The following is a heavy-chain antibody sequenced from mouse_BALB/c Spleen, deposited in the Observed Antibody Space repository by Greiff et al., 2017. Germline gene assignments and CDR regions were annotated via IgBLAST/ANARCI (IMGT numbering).Heavy chain of an antibody. V-gene: IGHV1-69*02. D-gene: IGHD1-1*01. J-gene: IGHJ4*01. CDR2: IYPSDSYT. CDR1: GYTFTSYW. CDR3: TRSTTVRGAMDY. Sequence: QVQLQQPGAELVRPGASVKLSCKASGYTFTSYWINWVKQRPGQGLEWIGNIYPSDSYTNYNQKFKDKATLTVDKSSSTAYMQLSSPTSEDSAVYYCTRSTTVRGAMDYWGQGTSVTVSA.